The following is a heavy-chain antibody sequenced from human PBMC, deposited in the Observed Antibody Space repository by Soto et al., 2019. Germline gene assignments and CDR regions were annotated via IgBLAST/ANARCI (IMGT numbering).Heavy chain of an antibody. Sequence: SETLSLTCIVSGGSVYSDGYYWSWIRQHPGKGLEWIGYIYYSGSTYYNPSLKSRVTISVDTPRNQFSLKLSSVTAADTAVYYCARSVFPWGQGTLVTVSS. CDR1: GGSVYSDGYY. J-gene: IGHJ5*02. CDR2: IYYSGST. CDR3: ARSVFP. V-gene: IGHV4-31*03.